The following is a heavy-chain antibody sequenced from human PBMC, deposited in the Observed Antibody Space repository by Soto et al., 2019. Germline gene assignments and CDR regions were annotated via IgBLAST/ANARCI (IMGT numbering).Heavy chain of an antibody. CDR2: VSHDGRNT. J-gene: IGHJ4*02. V-gene: IGHV3-30*18. CDR3: AKGGRQWLVTSDFNY. D-gene: IGHD6-19*01. CDR1: GFTFSDYA. Sequence: VQLVESGGGVVQPGRSLRLSCAASGFTFSDYAMHWVRQAPGKGLEWVAVVSHDGRNTHYADYVKGRFTISRDSSKNNVSLEMTILRAEDTDVYYWAKGGRQWLVTSDFNYWGQGALVTVSS.